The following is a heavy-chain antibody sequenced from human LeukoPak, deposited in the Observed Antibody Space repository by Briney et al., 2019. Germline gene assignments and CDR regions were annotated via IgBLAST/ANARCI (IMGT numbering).Heavy chain of an antibody. V-gene: IGHV4-34*01. J-gene: IGHJ4*02. D-gene: IGHD4-17*01. CDR1: GGSFSGYY. CDR2: INHSGST. CDR3: ARGKRMTTVTGPFDY. Sequence: SETLSLTCAVYGGSFSGYYWSWIRQPPGKGLEWIGEINHSGSTNYNPSLKSRVTTSVDTSKNQFSLKLSSVTAADTAVYYCARGKRMTTVTGPFDYWGQGTLVTVSS.